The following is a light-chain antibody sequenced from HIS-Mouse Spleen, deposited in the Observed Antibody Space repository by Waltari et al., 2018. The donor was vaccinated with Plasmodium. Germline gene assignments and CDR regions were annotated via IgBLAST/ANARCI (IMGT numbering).Light chain of an antibody. V-gene: IGLV2-23*01. J-gene: IGLJ3*02. Sequence: QSALTQPASVSGSPGQSITISCTGTRSDVGSSNLFSWYQQHPGKAPKLMIYEGSKRPSGVSNRFSGSKSGNTASLTISGLQAEDEADYYCCSYAGSSTNWVFGGGTKLTVL. CDR3: CSYAGSSTNWV. CDR2: EGS. CDR1: RSDVGSSNL.